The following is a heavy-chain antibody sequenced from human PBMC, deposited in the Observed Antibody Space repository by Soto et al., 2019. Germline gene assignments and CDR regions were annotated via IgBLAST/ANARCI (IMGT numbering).Heavy chain of an antibody. Sequence: ESGGGVVQPGRSLRLSCAASGFTFSSYGMHWVRQAPGKGLEWVAVISYDGSNKYYADSVKGRFTISRDNSKNTLYLQMNSLRAEDTAVYYCAKSPRGGSYYGVDYWGQGTLVTVSS. CDR3: AKSPRGGSYYGVDY. V-gene: IGHV3-30*18. CDR2: ISYDGSNK. D-gene: IGHD1-26*01. CDR1: GFTFSSYG. J-gene: IGHJ4*02.